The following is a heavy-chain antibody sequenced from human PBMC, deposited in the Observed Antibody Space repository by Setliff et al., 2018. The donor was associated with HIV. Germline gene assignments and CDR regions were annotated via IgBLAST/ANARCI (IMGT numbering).Heavy chain of an antibody. CDR1: GGSISSHY. Sequence: ETLSLTCTVSGGSISSHYWSWVRQAPGKGLDWVSGISSGGGSTYYADSVKGRFTISRDNSKNTLYLQMSRLGDEDTAVYYCAKSIVVVTARWYFDLWGRGTLVTVSS. V-gene: IGHV3-23*01. CDR3: AKSIVVVTARWYFDL. CDR2: ISSGGGST. J-gene: IGHJ2*01. D-gene: IGHD2-21*02.